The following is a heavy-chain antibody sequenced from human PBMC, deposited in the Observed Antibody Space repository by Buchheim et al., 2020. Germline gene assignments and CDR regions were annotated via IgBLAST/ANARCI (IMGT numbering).Heavy chain of an antibody. CDR3: ARDMDYDFWSGYYIHYYGMDV. D-gene: IGHD3-3*01. Sequence: EVQLVESGGGLVKPGGSLRLSCAASGFTFSSYSMNWVRQAPGKGLEWVSSISSSSSYIYYADSVKGRFTISRDNAKNSLYLQMNSLRAEDTAVYYCARDMDYDFWSGYYIHYYGMDVWGQGTT. CDR2: ISSSSSYI. V-gene: IGHV3-21*01. CDR1: GFTFSSYS. J-gene: IGHJ6*02.